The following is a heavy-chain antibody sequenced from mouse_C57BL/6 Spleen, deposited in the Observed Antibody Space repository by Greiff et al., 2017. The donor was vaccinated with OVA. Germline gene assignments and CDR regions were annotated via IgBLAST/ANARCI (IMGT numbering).Heavy chain of an antibody. J-gene: IGHJ4*01. CDR3: ARGGIYYDLQAMDY. CDR2: ISYDGSN. Sequence: ESGPGLVKPSQSLSLTCSVTGYSITSGYYWNWIRQFPGNKLEWMGYISYDGSNNYNPSLKNRISITRDTSKNQFFLKLNSVTTEDTATYYCARGGIYYDLQAMDYWGQGTSVTVSS. V-gene: IGHV3-6*01. D-gene: IGHD2-4*01. CDR1: GYSITSGYY.